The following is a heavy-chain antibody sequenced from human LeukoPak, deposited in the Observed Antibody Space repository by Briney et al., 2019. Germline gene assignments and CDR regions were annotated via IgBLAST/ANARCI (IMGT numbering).Heavy chain of an antibody. J-gene: IGHJ4*02. Sequence: NPSETLSLTCAVYGGSFSGYYWSWIRQPPGKGLEWIGEINHSGSTNYNPSLKSRVTISVDTSKNQFSLKLSSVTAADTAVYYCAREQYYYDSYFDYWGQGTLVTVSS. CDR2: INHSGST. CDR1: GGSFSGYY. CDR3: AREQYYYDSYFDY. D-gene: IGHD3-22*01. V-gene: IGHV4-34*01.